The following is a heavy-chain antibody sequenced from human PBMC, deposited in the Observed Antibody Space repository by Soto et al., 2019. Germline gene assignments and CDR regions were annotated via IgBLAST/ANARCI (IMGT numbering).Heavy chain of an antibody. CDR3: ARGTVRGSAFDY. V-gene: IGHV3-48*01. CDR1: GFTFSSYS. D-gene: IGHD3-10*01. CDR2: ISSSSTI. J-gene: IGHJ4*02. Sequence: EVQLVESGGGLVQPGGSLRLSCAASGFTFSSYSMNWVRQAPGKGLEWVSYISSSSTIYYADSVKGRFTISRDNAKNSLYLQMNSLRAEDTAVYYCARGTVRGSAFDYWGQGTLVTVSS.